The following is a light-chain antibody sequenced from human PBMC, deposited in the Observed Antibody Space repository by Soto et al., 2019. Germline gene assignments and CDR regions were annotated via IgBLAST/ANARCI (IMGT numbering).Light chain of an antibody. J-gene: IGKJ1*01. V-gene: IGKV3-15*01. Sequence: EIVMTQSPATLSVSPGERATLSCRASQSVSSNLAWYQQKPGQAPRLLIYGASTRATGSPARFSGSGSGTEFTHTLSSLQSEDFAVYYCQQYNNGPPWTFGQGTKVEIK. CDR1: QSVSSN. CDR2: GAS. CDR3: QQYNNGPPWT.